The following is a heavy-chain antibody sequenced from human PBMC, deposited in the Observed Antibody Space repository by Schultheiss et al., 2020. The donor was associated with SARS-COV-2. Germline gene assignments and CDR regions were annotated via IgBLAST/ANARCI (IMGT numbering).Heavy chain of an antibody. CDR2: IYYSGST. D-gene: IGHD3-16*01. Sequence: SETLSLTCTVSGGSISSYYWSWIRQPPGKGLEWIGYIYYSGSTNYNPSLKSRVTISVDTSKNQFSLKLSSVTAADTAVYYCARVGYYDYVWGSYSYFDYWGQGTLVTVSS. V-gene: IGHV4-59*01. CDR1: GGSISSYY. CDR3: ARVGYYDYVWGSYSYFDY. J-gene: IGHJ4*02.